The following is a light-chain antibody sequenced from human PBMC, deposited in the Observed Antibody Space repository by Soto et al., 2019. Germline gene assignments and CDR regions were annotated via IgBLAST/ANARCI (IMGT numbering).Light chain of an antibody. CDR1: QDVSSK. Sequence: EMVVTQSPATLSVSPGERVTLSCRTSQDVSSKLAWYQQKPGQPPSLLIYDPSTRATGTPARFSGSGSGTDFTVAVSSLQSDDYALYFCQQYIRWPLTFGGGTKVEIK. CDR2: DPS. CDR3: QQYIRWPLT. J-gene: IGKJ4*01. V-gene: IGKV3D-15*01.